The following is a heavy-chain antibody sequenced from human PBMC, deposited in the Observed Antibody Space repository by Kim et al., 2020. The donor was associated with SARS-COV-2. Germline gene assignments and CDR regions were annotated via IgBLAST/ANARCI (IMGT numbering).Heavy chain of an antibody. CDR3: ARDPYNGSGSHIGTYYYYGMDV. Sequence: ASVKVSCKASGYTFTSYAMHWVRQAPGQRLEWMGWINAGNGNTKYSQKFQGRVTITRDTSASTAYMELSSLRSEDTAVYYCARDPYNGSGSHIGTYYYYGMDVWGQGTTVTVSS. V-gene: IGHV1-3*01. J-gene: IGHJ6*02. D-gene: IGHD3-10*01. CDR2: INAGNGNT. CDR1: GYTFTSYA.